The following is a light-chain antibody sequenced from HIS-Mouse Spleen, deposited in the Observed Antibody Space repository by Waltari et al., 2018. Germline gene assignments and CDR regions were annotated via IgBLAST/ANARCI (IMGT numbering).Light chain of an antibody. CDR3: QQRSNWPLT. J-gene: IGKJ4*01. CDR2: DAS. V-gene: IGKV3-11*01. Sequence: EIVLTQSPATLSLSPGERATLSCRASQSVSSYLAGYQQKPGQAPRLLIYDASNRATGIPARFSGSGSSTEFTLTISSLEPEDFAVYYCQQRSNWPLTFGGGTKVEIK. CDR1: QSVSSY.